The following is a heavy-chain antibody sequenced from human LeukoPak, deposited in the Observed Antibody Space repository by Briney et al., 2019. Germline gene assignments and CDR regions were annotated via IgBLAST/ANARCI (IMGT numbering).Heavy chain of an antibody. CDR3: AREVYCSGGSCNGFDC. D-gene: IGHD2-15*01. CDR2: IIPILGIA. J-gene: IGHJ4*01. V-gene: IGHV1-69*04. Sequence: ASVKVSCKASGGTFSSYAISWVRQAPGQGLEWMGRIIPILGIANYAQKFQGRVTITADKSTSTAYMELSSLRSEDTAVYYCAREVYCSGGSCNGFDCWGQGTLVTVSS. CDR1: GGTFSSYA.